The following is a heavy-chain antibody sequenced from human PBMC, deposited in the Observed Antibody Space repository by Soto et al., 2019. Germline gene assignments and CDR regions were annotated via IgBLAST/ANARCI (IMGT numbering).Heavy chain of an antibody. CDR1: GFTFSDYY. Sequence: GGSLRLSCAASGFTFSDYYMSWIRQAPGKGLEWVSYISSSGSTIYYADSVKGRFTIPRDNAKNSLYLQMNSLRAEDTAVYYCASSRDGYNLYFDYWGQGTLVTVSS. J-gene: IGHJ4*02. CDR3: ASSRDGYNLYFDY. D-gene: IGHD5-12*01. CDR2: ISSSGSTI. V-gene: IGHV3-11*01.